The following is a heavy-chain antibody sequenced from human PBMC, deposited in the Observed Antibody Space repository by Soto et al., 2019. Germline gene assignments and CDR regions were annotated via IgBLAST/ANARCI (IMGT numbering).Heavy chain of an antibody. Sequence: GASVKVSCKASGYTFTSYGISWVRQAPGQGLEWMGWISAYNGNTNYAQKLQGRVTMTTDTSTSTAYMELRSLRSDDTAVYYCARDQRVSPGGATLHYYYYGMDVWGQGTTVTVSS. J-gene: IGHJ6*02. CDR3: ARDQRVSPGGATLHYYYYGMDV. CDR2: ISAYNGNT. V-gene: IGHV1-18*04. D-gene: IGHD3-16*01. CDR1: GYTFTSYG.